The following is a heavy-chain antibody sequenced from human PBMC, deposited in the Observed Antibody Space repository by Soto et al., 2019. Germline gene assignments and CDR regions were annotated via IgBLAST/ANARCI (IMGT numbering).Heavy chain of an antibody. CDR2: IIPTFGTA. CDR3: VVSGSRNPRGYFDY. CDR1: GGTFSSYA. J-gene: IGHJ4*02. Sequence: QVQLVQSGAEVKKPGSSVKVSCKASGGTFSSYAISWVRQAPGQGLEWMGGIIPTFGTANYAQKFQGRVTITADESTSTAYMELSSLRSEDTAVYYCVVSGSRNPRGYFDYWGQGTLVTVSS. V-gene: IGHV1-69*01. D-gene: IGHD1-26*01.